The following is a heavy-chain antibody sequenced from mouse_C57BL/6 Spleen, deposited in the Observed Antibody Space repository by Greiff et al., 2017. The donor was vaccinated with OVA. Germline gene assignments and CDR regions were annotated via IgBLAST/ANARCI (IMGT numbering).Heavy chain of an antibody. V-gene: IGHV1-64*01. J-gene: IGHJ2*01. D-gene: IGHD1-1*01. CDR3: ARRPTYGSSYYFDY. CDR1: GYTFTSYW. CDR2: IHPNSGST. Sequence: VQLQQPGAELVKPGASVKLSCKASGYTFTSYWMHWVKQRPGQGLEWIGMIHPNSGSTNYNEKFKSKATLTVDKSSSTAYMQLSSLTSEDSAVYYCARRPTYGSSYYFDYWGQGTTLTVSS.